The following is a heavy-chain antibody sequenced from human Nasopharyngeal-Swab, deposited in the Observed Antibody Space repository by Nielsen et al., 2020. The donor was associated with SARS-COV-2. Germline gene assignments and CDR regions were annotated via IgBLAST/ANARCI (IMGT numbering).Heavy chain of an antibody. Sequence: WIRQPPGKGLEWIGYIYYSGSTYYNPSLKSRVTISVDTSKNQFSLKVTSVAAADTAVYYCAGVARSSWYVLDNWFDPWGHGTLVT. D-gene: IGHD6-13*01. J-gene: IGHJ5*02. CDR3: AGVARSSWYVLDNWFDP. V-gene: IGHV4-30-2*04. CDR2: IYYSGST.